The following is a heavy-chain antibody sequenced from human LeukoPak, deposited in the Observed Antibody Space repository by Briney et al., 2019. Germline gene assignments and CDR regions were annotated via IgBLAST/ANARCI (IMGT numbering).Heavy chain of an antibody. CDR1: GFTFDDNA. CDR2: IKSKTGGGTT. D-gene: IGHD1-7*01. CDR3: TTLDEYNWNYAPLHYYYYYMDV. V-gene: IGHV3-15*01. J-gene: IGHJ6*03. Sequence: GGSLRLSCAASGFTFDDNAMHWVRQAPGKGLEWVGRIKSKTGGGTTDYAAPVKGRFTISRDDSKNTLYLQMNSLKTEDTAVYYCTTLDEYNWNYAPLHYYYYYMDVWGKGTTVTVSS.